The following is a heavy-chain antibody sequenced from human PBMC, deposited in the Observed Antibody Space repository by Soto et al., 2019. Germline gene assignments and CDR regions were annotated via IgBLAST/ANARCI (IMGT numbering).Heavy chain of an antibody. CDR1: DGKSGSRSDY. D-gene: IGHD5-18*01. Sequence: ASEIMCVTCTVADGKSGSRSDYWSWIRQPPGKGLEWIGSIFYSGSTYYNPSLKSRVTISVDTSKNQFSLKLSSVTAADTAVYYCACIFSGGYSYGLYYYGMDVWGQGTTVTVSS. J-gene: IGHJ6*02. V-gene: IGHV4-39*01. CDR2: IFYSGST. CDR3: ACIFSGGYSYGLYYYGMDV.